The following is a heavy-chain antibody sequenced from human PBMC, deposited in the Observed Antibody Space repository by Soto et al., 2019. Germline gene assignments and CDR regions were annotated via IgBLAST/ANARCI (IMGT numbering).Heavy chain of an antibody. Sequence: PSEILSLTCTVSGYSIISNSYFWAWIRQPPGKGLEWIGNIYYSGTTYYNPSLKSRVTISVGTSKKQFSLKLSSVTAADTAVYYCASSLVVPAAMLGNWFDPWGQGTLVTVSS. CDR2: IYYSGTT. CDR3: ASSLVVPAAMLGNWFDP. D-gene: IGHD2-2*01. V-gene: IGHV4-39*07. CDR1: GYSIISNSYF. J-gene: IGHJ5*02.